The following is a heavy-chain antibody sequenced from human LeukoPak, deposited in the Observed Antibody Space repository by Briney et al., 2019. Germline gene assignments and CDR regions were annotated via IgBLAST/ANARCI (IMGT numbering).Heavy chain of an antibody. CDR1: GFTFSSYA. J-gene: IGHJ4*02. CDR3: AKRPTKYYYDSSGYYTDY. CDR2: ISGSGGST. Sequence: PGGSLRLSCAASGFTFSSYAMSWVRQAPGKGLEWVSAISGSGGSTYYADSVKGRFTISRDNSKNTLYLQMNSLRAEDTAVYYCAKRPTKYYYDSSGYYTDYWGQGTLVTVSS. V-gene: IGHV3-23*01. D-gene: IGHD3-22*01.